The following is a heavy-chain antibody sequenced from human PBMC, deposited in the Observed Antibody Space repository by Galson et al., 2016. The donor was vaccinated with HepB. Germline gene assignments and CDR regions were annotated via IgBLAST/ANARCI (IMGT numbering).Heavy chain of an antibody. V-gene: IGHV3-30*04. Sequence: SLRLSCAGSGFAFSDYAVHWVRQAPGKGLEWVSVISYDGRHENYADFVKGRFTVSRDTSKRTVSLHMTSLTPDDSAVYFCARDRYRAAGLSDFRGPGTLVIVSS. CDR2: ISYDGRHE. CDR1: GFAFSDYA. D-gene: IGHD2-21*02. J-gene: IGHJ4*02. CDR3: ARDRYRAAGLSDF.